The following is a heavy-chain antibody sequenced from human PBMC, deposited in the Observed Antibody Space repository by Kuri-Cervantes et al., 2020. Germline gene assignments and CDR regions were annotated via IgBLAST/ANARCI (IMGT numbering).Heavy chain of an antibody. Sequence: SETLSLTCAVYGGSFSGYYWSWIRQPPGKGLEWIGSINYGESTYYNPSLKSRVTIYVDTSKNQFSLRLTSVTAADTSVYYCARLEVISTDYFDHWGQGTLVTVSS. D-gene: IGHD3-22*01. V-gene: IGHV4-34*01. CDR1: GGSFSGYY. CDR3: ARLEVISTDYFDH. CDR2: INYGEST. J-gene: IGHJ4*02.